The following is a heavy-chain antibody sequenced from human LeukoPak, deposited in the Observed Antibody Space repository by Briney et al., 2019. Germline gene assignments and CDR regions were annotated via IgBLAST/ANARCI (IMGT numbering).Heavy chain of an antibody. D-gene: IGHD6-13*01. CDR3: AREEQQLVRRWFDP. Sequence: ASVKVSCKASGYAFTSYYMHWVRQAPGQGLEWMGTINPSGGSTSYAQKFQGRVTITADESTSTAYMELSRLRSDDTAVYYCAREEQQLVRRWFDPWGQGTLVTVSS. J-gene: IGHJ5*02. CDR2: INPSGGST. V-gene: IGHV1-46*01. CDR1: GYAFTSYY.